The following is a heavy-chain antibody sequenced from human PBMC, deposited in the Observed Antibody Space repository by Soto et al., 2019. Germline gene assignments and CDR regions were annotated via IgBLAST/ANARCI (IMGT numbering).Heavy chain of an antibody. CDR3: SRYVDFGEEDV. D-gene: IGHD4-17*01. CDR2: INHSGNT. CDR1: GGSFSGYY. Sequence: SETLSLTCAVYGGSFSGYYWSWIRQPPGKGLEWIGEINHSGNTNYNPSLKSRVTISVDTSKNQFSLKLTSATAADTAVYYCSRYVDFGEEDVWGQGTTVTVSS. J-gene: IGHJ6*02. V-gene: IGHV4-34*01.